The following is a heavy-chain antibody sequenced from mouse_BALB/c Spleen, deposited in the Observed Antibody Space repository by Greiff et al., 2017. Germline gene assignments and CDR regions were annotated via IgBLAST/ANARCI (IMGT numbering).Heavy chain of an antibody. Sequence: VHVKQSGAELVKPGASVKLSCTVSGFNIKDTYMHWVKQRPEQGLEWIGRIDPANGNTKYDPKFQGKATIRADTPSNTAYLQLSDLTSEDMAVYYCASDTGRFAYWGQGTLVTVSA. D-gene: IGHD4-1*01. CDR2: IDPANGNT. CDR3: ASDTGRFAY. CDR1: GFNIKDTY. J-gene: IGHJ3*01. V-gene: IGHV14-3*02.